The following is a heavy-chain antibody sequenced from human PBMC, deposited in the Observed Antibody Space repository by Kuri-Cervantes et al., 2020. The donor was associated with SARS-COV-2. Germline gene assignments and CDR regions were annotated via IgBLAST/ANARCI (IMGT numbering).Heavy chain of an antibody. Sequence: GESLKISCAASGFTFSSYAMSWVRQAPGKGLEWVAVIWYDGSNKYYADSVKGRFTISRDNSKNTLYLQMNSLRAEDTAVYYCARGRIMITFGGVEPFDYWGQGTLVTVSS. J-gene: IGHJ4*02. D-gene: IGHD3-16*01. CDR2: IWYDGSNK. V-gene: IGHV3-33*08. CDR1: GFTFSSYA. CDR3: ARGRIMITFGGVEPFDY.